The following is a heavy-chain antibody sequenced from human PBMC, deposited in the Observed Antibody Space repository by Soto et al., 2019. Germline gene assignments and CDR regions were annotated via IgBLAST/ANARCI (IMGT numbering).Heavy chain of an antibody. D-gene: IGHD6-19*01. J-gene: IGHJ3*02. CDR1: GYTFTSYG. Sequence: ASVKVSCKASGYTFTSYGISWVRQAPGQGLEWMGWISAYNGNTNYAQKLQGRVTMTTDTSTSTAYMELRSLRSDDTAVYYCARSFHSSGWYEDAFDIWGQGTMVTVSS. V-gene: IGHV1-18*01. CDR2: ISAYNGNT. CDR3: ARSFHSSGWYEDAFDI.